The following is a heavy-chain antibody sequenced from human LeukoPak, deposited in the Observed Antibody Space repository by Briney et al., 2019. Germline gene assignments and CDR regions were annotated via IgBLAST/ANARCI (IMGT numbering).Heavy chain of an antibody. CDR3: ATTPALAVAGTLDPKE. J-gene: IGHJ4*02. CDR2: INHSGST. CDR1: GGSFSGYY. Sequence: SETLSLTCAVYGGSFSGYYWSWIRQPPGKGLEWIGEINHSGSTYYNPSLKSRVTISIDTSENQFSLKLSSVTAADTAVYYCATTPALAVAGTLDPKEWGQGTLVTVSS. D-gene: IGHD6-19*01. V-gene: IGHV4-34*01.